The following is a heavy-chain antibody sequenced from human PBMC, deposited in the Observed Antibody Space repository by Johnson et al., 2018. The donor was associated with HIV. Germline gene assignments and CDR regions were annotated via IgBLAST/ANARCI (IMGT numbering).Heavy chain of an antibody. CDR1: GFSFSNYA. Sequence: QVQLVESGGGVVQPGRSLRLSCAASGFSFSNYAMHWVRQAPGKGLEWVAIISYAGSNKYYADSVKGRFTISRDNSKNTLYLQTSRLRTEDTAVYYCARDREYGLAWGWALDIWGQGTMVSVCS. CDR3: ARDREYGLAWGWALDI. V-gene: IGHV3-30*04. J-gene: IGHJ3*02. CDR2: ISYAGSNK. D-gene: IGHD6-19*01.